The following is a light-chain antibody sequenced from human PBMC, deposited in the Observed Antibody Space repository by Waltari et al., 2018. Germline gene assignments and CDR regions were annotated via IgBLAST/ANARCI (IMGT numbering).Light chain of an antibody. CDR1: QSISNS. CDR3: QQYHSSSRT. CDR2: KAS. J-gene: IGKJ2*01. V-gene: IGKV1-5*03. Sequence: DIQMTQSPSTLSASVGDRVTITCRASQSISNSLAWYQQKPGRAPNLLIYKASSLQSGVSSRFSGSGSGTEFTLTISSLQPDDFATYYCQQYHSSSRTFGLGTKLEIK.